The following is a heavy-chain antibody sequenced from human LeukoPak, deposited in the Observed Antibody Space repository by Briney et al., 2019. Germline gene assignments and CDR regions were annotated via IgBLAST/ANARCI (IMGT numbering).Heavy chain of an antibody. CDR3: AKDRSSWYYPFDS. V-gene: IGHV3-23*01. J-gene: IGHJ4*02. CDR2: ISDSGGNT. Sequence: AGGSLRLSCAASGFTFSNYAMTWVRQAPGRGREWVSVISDSGGNTYYADSVKGRFTMSRDNSKRTVYLQMNSLRAEDTAVYYCAKDRSSWYYPFDSWGQGTLVTVSS. D-gene: IGHD3-3*01. CDR1: GFTFSNYA.